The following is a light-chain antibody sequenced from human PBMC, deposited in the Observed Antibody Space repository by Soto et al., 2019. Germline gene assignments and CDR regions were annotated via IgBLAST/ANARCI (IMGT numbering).Light chain of an antibody. J-gene: IGLJ2*01. CDR3: GTWDSSLTAVV. CDR1: NTNIGNNY. Sequence: QSVLTQPPSVSAAPRQTVTISCSGSNTNIGNNYVSWYQQLPGTAPKLLIYETNKRPSGIPDRFSGSKSGTSASLGITGLQTGDEADYYCGTWDSSLTAVVFGGGTKVTVL. V-gene: IGLV1-51*01. CDR2: ETN.